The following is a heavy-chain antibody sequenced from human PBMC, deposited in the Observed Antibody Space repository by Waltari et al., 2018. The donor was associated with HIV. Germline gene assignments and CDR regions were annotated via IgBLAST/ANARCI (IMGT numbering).Heavy chain of an antibody. V-gene: IGHV3-23*01. Sequence: EVQLLESGGGLVQPGGSLRLSCAASGFTFSSYAMSWVRQAPGQGLEWVSAIRGSGVSTYYADSVKGRFTISRDNSKNTLYLQMNSLRAEDTAVYYCAISDPDRGIQLIFGFDYWGQGTLVTVSS. CDR1: GFTFSSYA. CDR3: AISDPDRGIQLIFGFDY. CDR2: IRGSGVST. D-gene: IGHD5-18*01. J-gene: IGHJ4*02.